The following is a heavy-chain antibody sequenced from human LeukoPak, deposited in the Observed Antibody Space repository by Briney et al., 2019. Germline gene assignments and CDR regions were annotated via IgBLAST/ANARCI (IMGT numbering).Heavy chain of an antibody. Sequence: GGSLRLSCAASGFTFSSYAMSWVRQAPGKGLEWVSAISGSGGSTYYADSVKGRFTISRDNSKNTLYLQMNSLRAEDTAVYYCANPGIAAAGTGWFDPRGQGTLVTVSS. CDR1: GFTFSSYA. D-gene: IGHD6-13*01. V-gene: IGHV3-23*01. J-gene: IGHJ5*02. CDR2: ISGSGGST. CDR3: ANPGIAAAGTGWFDP.